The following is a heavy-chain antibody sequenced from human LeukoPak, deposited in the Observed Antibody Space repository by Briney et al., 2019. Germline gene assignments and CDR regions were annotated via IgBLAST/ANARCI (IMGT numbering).Heavy chain of an antibody. CDR3: TTDPPNYYDSSGPVP. D-gene: IGHD3-22*01. J-gene: IGHJ5*02. V-gene: IGHV3-15*01. Sequence: PGGSLRLSCAASGFTFSNAWMSWVRQAPGKGLAWVGRIKSKTDGGTTDYAAPVKGRFTISRDDSKNTLYLQMNSLKTEDTAVYYCTTDPPNYYDSSGPVPWGQGTLVTVSS. CDR2: IKSKTDGGTT. CDR1: GFTFSNAW.